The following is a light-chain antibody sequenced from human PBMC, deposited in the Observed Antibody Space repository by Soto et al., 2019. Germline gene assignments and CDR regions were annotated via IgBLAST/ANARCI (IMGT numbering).Light chain of an antibody. V-gene: IGKV3D-20*02. Sequence: EIVLTQSPCTLSLSPGERATLSCRASQSVSSSYLAWYHQKPGQAPRLVIYDASNRATGIPARFSGSGSGTDFTLTISSLEPEDFAVYYCQQRTNWPLTTFGHGTRLAIK. J-gene: IGKJ5*01. CDR2: DAS. CDR3: QQRTNWPLTT. CDR1: QSVSSSY.